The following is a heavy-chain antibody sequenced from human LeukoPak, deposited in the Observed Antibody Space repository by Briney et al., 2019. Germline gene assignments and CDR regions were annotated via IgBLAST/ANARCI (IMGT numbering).Heavy chain of an antibody. CDR2: IYYSGST. CDR1: GGSISYSY. J-gene: IGHJ3*02. V-gene: IGHV4-59*08. Sequence: SETLSLTCTVSGGSISYSYWSWIRQPPGKGLEWIGYIYYSGSTNYNPSLKSRVTISVDTSKNQFSLNLNSVTAADTAVYYCARGSRGDGAAFDIWGQGTMVTVSS. D-gene: IGHD7-27*01. CDR3: ARGSRGDGAAFDI.